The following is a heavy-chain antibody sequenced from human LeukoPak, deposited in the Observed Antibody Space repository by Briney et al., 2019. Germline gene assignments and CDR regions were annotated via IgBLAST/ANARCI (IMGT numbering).Heavy chain of an antibody. D-gene: IGHD6-13*01. CDR2: IYNSGST. Sequence: PSETLSLTCTVSGGSISRHYWSWIRQPPGKGLEWIGHIYNSGSTNYNPSLKSRVTISVDTSKNQFSLKLSSVTAADTAVYYCASLPLSSSWSYYFDYWGQGTLVTVSS. V-gene: IGHV4-4*08. CDR1: GGSISRHY. CDR3: ASLPLSSSWSYYFDY. J-gene: IGHJ4*02.